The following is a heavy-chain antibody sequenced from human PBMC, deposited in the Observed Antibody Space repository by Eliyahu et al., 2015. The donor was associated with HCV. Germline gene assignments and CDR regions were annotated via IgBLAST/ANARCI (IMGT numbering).Heavy chain of an antibody. CDR1: GDSISVDHF. Sequence: QLQLQESGPGLVKHSETLSLTCTVSGDSISVDHFWGWIRQPPGKGLEYIGSILYSGSTHYNPALRSRVTISVDTSKNQFSLRLSSVTAADTAVYYCARLGLGSSWFYWGQGTLVTVSS. D-gene: IGHD6-13*01. CDR3: ARLGLGSSWFY. J-gene: IGHJ4*02. CDR2: ILYSGST. V-gene: IGHV4-39*01.